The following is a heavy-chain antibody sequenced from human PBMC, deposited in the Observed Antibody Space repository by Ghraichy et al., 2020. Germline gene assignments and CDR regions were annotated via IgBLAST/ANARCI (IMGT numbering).Heavy chain of an antibody. J-gene: IGHJ4*02. CDR1: GFIFSSYA. Sequence: GGSLRLSCAASGFIFSSYAASWVRQAPGRGLEWVSSISASGDNTYYADSVKGRFTISRDNSRRMLYLQMDSLRAEDTAVYYCAALVPYWGQGTLVTVSS. CDR2: ISASGDNT. CDR3: AALVPY. D-gene: IGHD6-6*01. V-gene: IGHV3-23*01.